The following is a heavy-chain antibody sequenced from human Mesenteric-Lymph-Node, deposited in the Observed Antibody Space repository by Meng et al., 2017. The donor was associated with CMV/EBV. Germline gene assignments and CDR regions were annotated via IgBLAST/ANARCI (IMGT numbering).Heavy chain of an antibody. J-gene: IGHJ4*02. D-gene: IGHD2-2*01. CDR1: DFTFSTYS. Sequence: GESLKISCVTSDFTFSTYSMSWVRQAPGKGLEWVANIKQDGSEKYYVDSVKGRFTISRDNAKNSLYLQMNSLRAEDTAVYYCARDNVVVVPAAIEVYYFDYWGQGTLVTVSS. CDR2: IKQDGSEK. V-gene: IGHV3-7*01. CDR3: ARDNVVVVPAAIEVYYFDY.